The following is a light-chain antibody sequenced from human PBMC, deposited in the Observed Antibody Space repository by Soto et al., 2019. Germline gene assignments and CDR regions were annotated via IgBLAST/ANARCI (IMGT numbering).Light chain of an antibody. CDR1: QSVSSY. CDR3: QQYGYSPIT. V-gene: IGKV3-11*01. J-gene: IGKJ5*01. Sequence: EIVLTQSPATLSLSPVQRATLSCRASQSVSSYLAWYQQKPGQAPRLLIYDASNRATGSPDRFSGGGSGTDFTLTISRLEPEDFAVYYCQQYGYSPITFGQGTRLEIK. CDR2: DAS.